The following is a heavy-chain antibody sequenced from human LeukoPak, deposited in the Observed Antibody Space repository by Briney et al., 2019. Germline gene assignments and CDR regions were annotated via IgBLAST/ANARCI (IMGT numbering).Heavy chain of an antibody. CDR3: ATWRGSGSYGGYFDY. J-gene: IGHJ4*02. D-gene: IGHD3-10*01. V-gene: IGHV3-33*01. Sequence: GGSLRLSCATSGFTFSNYGMHWVRQAPGKGLEWVAIIYYDGSKKNFADSVRGRFTISRDNSKNTLYPQMNSLRVEDTAVYYCATWRGSGSYGGYFDYWGQGTPVTVSS. CDR1: GFTFSNYG. CDR2: IYYDGSKK.